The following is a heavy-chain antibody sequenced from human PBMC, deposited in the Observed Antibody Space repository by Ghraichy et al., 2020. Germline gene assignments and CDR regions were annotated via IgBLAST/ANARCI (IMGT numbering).Heavy chain of an antibody. CDR3: ARMWIQLWTDYYYGMDV. CDR1: GFTVSSNY. V-gene: IGHV3-53*01. Sequence: LSLTCAASGFTVSSNYMSWVRQAPGKGLEWVSVIYSGGSTYYADSVKGRFTISRDNSKNTLYLQMNSLRAEDTAVYYCARMWIQLWTDYYYGMDVWGQGTTVTVSS. D-gene: IGHD5-18*01. J-gene: IGHJ6*02. CDR2: IYSGGST.